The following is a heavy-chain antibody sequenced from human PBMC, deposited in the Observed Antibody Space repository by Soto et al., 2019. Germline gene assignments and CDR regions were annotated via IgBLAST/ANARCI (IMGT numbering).Heavy chain of an antibody. D-gene: IGHD2-15*01. CDR2: IYYSGST. V-gene: IGHV4-39*01. CDR3: ARRPDLGSAAFDI. CDR1: GGSISSSSYY. Sequence: PSETLSLTCTVSGGSISSSSYYWGWIRQPPGKGLGWIGSIYYSGSTYYNPSLKSRVTISVDTSKNQFSLKLSSVTAADTAVYYCARRPDLGSAAFDIWGQGTMVTVSS. J-gene: IGHJ3*02.